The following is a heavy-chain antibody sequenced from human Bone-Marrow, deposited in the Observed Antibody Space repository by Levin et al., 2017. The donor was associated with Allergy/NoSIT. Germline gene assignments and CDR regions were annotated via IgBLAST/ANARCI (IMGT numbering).Heavy chain of an antibody. CDR1: GFSLRSSGVG. Sequence: QTLSLTCTFSGFSLRSSGVGVGWIRQPPGKALEWLALIYWNDDKRYSPSLRSRLTITKDTSKNQVVLKMTTLDPLDTATYYCAHSPTIDWYFDRWGRGTPVTVSS. D-gene: IGHD5-24*01. CDR2: IYWNDDK. CDR3: AHSPTIDWYFDR. V-gene: IGHV2-5*01. J-gene: IGHJ2*01.